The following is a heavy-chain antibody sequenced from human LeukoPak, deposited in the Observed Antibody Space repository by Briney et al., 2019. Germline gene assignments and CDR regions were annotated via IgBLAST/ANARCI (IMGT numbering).Heavy chain of an antibody. CDR3: ARGVEPLAANTLAY. J-gene: IGHJ4*02. D-gene: IGHD1-14*01. CDR1: GFTVITND. V-gene: IGHV3-53*01. Sequence: PGGSLRLSCAASGFTVITNDMTWVRQAPGKGLEWVSVPYSDGNTKYADSVQGRFTISRDNSENTLYLEMNSLSPDDTAVYYCARGVEPLAANTLAYWGQGTLVTVSS. CDR2: PYSDGNT.